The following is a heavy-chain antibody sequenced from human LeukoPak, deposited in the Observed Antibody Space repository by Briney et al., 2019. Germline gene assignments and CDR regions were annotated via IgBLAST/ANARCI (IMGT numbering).Heavy chain of an antibody. CDR2: ISGRGGST. V-gene: IGHV3-23*01. Sequence: SGGSLRLSCAASGFTFSSYAMSWARQAPGRGLEWVSTISGRGGSTDYADSVQGRFIISRDNSKNTLYLQMNSLRAEDTAVYYCAKAHSSSQGSDYWGQGTLVTVSS. D-gene: IGHD6-6*01. CDR3: AKAHSSSQGSDY. CDR1: GFTFSSYA. J-gene: IGHJ4*02.